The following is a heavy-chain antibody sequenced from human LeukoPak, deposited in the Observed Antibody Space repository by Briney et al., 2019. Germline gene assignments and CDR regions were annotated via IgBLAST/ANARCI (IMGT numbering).Heavy chain of an antibody. J-gene: IGHJ3*02. CDR2: ISSSSNSI. V-gene: IGHV3-48*01. CDR1: GFTFSSYG. Sequence: PGGSLRLSCTASGFTFSSYGIDWVRQAPGKGLEWVSYISSSSNSIYYADSVKGRFTISRDNAKNSLYLQMNSLRAGDTAVYYCARGGAARPDIWGQGTMVTVSS. D-gene: IGHD6-6*01. CDR3: ARGGAARPDI.